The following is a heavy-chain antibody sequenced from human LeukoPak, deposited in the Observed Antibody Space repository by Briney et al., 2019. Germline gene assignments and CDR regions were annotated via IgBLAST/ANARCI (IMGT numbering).Heavy chain of an antibody. Sequence: GASVKVSCKVSGYTLTELSMHWVRQATGQGLEWMGWMNPNSGNTGYAQKFQGRVTITRNTSISTACMELSSLRSEDTAVYYCARGLFSGYDFWSGYPHYYYYYYMDVWGKGTTVTVSS. CDR1: GYTLTELS. CDR2: MNPNSGNT. D-gene: IGHD3-3*01. J-gene: IGHJ6*03. CDR3: ARGLFSGYDFWSGYPHYYYYYYMDV. V-gene: IGHV1-8*03.